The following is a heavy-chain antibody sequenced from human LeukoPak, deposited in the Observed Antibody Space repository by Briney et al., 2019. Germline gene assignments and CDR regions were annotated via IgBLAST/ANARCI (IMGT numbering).Heavy chain of an antibody. D-gene: IGHD5-18*01. J-gene: IGHJ4*02. CDR2: IYYSGST. CDR3: ARGTGYTIYYFDY. V-gene: IGHV4-31*03. CDR1: GGSISSGGYY. Sequence: TLSLTCTVSGGSISSGGYYWSWIRQHPGRGLEWIGYIYYSGSTYYNPSLKSRVTISVDTSKNQFSLKLSSVTAADTAVYYCARGTGYTIYYFDYWGQGTLVTVSS.